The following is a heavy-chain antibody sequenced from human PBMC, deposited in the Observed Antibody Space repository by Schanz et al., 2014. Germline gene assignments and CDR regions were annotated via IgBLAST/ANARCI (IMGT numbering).Heavy chain of an antibody. J-gene: IGHJ4*02. CDR3: TADLWFGAVWGVW. Sequence: EVQLLESGGGLVQPGGSLRLSCAASGFTFSSYAMSWVRQAPGKGLEWVSAISGSGGSTYYADSVKGRFTVSRDNSKNTLYQKRNSLRAEAAPDYYCTADLWFGAVWGVWWGQGTLVTVSS. D-gene: IGHD3-10*01. V-gene: IGHV3-23*01. CDR1: GFTFSSYA. CDR2: ISGSGGST.